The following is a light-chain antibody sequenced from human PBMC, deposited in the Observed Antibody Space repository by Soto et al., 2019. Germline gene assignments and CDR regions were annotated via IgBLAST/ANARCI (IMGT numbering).Light chain of an antibody. J-gene: IGLJ3*02. CDR3: QTWGSGIWV. Sequence: QSVLTQSPSASASLGASVKITCTLSSGHSRYGIAWHQQQPEKGPRYLMKLNSDGSHSKGDGIPDRFSGSSSGAERYLTISSLQSEDEADYYCQTWGSGIWVFGGGTKLTVL. CDR2: LNSDGSH. CDR1: SGHSRYG. V-gene: IGLV4-69*01.